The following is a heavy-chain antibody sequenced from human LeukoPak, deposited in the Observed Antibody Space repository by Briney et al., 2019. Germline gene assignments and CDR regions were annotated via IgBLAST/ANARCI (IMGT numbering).Heavy chain of an antibody. J-gene: IGHJ4*02. CDR1: GYTFTGYY. D-gene: IGHD2-2*01. CDR2: INPNSGGT. CDR3: ARDPLSIVVVPAAMGLDY. Sequence: ASVEVSCKASGYTFTGYYMHWVRQAPGQGLEWMGWINPNSGGTNYAQKFQGRVTMTRDTSISTAYMELSRLRSDDTAVYYCARDPLSIVVVPAAMGLDYWGQGTLVTVSS. V-gene: IGHV1-2*02.